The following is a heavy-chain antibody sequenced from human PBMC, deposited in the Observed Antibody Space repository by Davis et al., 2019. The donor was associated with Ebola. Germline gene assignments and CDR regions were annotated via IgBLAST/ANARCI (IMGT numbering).Heavy chain of an antibody. CDR1: GLSFNNYA. D-gene: IGHD3-22*01. CDR2: IGGSGVST. V-gene: IGHV3-23*01. Sequence: PGGSLRLSCAASGLSFNNYAMSWVRQPPGKGLEWVSSIGGSGVSTYYADSVKGRFTISRDNSKNTLYLQMNSLRAEDTAVYYCARDRGSMIVVVITAWFDYWGQGTLVTVSS. J-gene: IGHJ4*02. CDR3: ARDRGSMIVVVITAWFDY.